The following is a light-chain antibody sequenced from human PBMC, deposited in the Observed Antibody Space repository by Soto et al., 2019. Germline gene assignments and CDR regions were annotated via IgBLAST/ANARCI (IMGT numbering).Light chain of an antibody. CDR2: KAS. J-gene: IGKJ1*01. CDR3: QHYNSYSEA. V-gene: IGKV1-5*03. CDR1: QTISSW. Sequence: DIQMTHSPSTLSGSVGDRVTITFRASQTISSWLAWYQQKPGKAPKLLIYKASTLKSGVQSRFSGSGSGTEFTLTISSLQPDDFATYYCQHYNSYSEAFGQGTKVDIK.